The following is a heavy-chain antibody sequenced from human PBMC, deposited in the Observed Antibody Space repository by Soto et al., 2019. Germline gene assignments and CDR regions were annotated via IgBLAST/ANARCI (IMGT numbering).Heavy chain of an antibody. CDR2: ISPNSGGT. CDR1: GYTFTGYY. D-gene: IGHD5-12*01. CDR3: ARDLRSGYDYHSYGY. Sequence: QVQLVQSGAEVKKPGASVKVSCKASGYTFTGYYLHWVRQAPGQGLEWMGWISPNSGGTNYAQQFQGRVTMTRDTSITTAYMDLTRLRSDDTAVYYCARDLRSGYDYHSYGYWGQGTLVTVSS. J-gene: IGHJ4*01. V-gene: IGHV1-2*02.